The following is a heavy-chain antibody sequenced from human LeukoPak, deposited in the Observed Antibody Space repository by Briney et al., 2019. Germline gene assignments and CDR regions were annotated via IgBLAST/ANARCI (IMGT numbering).Heavy chain of an antibody. CDR2: IYYSGST. Sequence: NASQTLSLTCTVSGVSISSSSYYWGWIRQPPGKGLEWIGSIYYSGSTYYNPSLKSRVTISVDTSKNQFSLKLSSVTAADTAVYYCAIYDFWSDGTYYFDYWGQGTLVTVSS. CDR3: AIYDFWSDGTYYFDY. CDR1: GVSISSSSYY. J-gene: IGHJ4*02. D-gene: IGHD3-3*01. V-gene: IGHV4-39*01.